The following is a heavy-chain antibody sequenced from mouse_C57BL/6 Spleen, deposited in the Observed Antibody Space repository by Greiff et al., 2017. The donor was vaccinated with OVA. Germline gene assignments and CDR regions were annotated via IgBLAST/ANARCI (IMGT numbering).Heavy chain of an antibody. CDR2: INPSNGGT. Sequence: VQLQQPGTDLVKPGASVKLSCKASGYTFTSYWMHWVKQRPGQGLEWIGNINPSNGGTNYNEKFKSKATLTVDKSSSTAYMQLSSLTSEDSAVYYCARTHYYGSSRYWYFDVWGTGTTVTVSS. CDR3: ARTHYYGSSRYWYFDV. D-gene: IGHD1-1*01. J-gene: IGHJ1*03. V-gene: IGHV1-53*01. CDR1: GYTFTSYW.